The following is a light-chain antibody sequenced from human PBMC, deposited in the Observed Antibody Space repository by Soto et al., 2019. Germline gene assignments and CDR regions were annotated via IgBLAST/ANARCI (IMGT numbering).Light chain of an antibody. J-gene: IGKJ4*01. CDR3: QQRSNWPLN. CDR2: DTS. V-gene: IGKV3-11*01. Sequence: EIVLTQSPATLSLSPGERATLSCRASQSVSSYLAWYQQKPGQAPRLLIYDTSNGATGIPARFSGSGSGTDFTLTISSLEPEDFVVYYCQQRSNWPLNCGGGTKGDIK. CDR1: QSVSSY.